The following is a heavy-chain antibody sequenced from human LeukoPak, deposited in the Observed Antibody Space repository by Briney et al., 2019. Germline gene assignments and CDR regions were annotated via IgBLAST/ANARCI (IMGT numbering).Heavy chain of an antibody. D-gene: IGHD5-18*01. V-gene: IGHV4-38-2*02. CDR3: AREGGYSYGDAPLHFDY. CDR2: IYHSGST. Sequence: PSETLSLTCSVSGYSISSACFWGWIRQPPGKGLEWIGTIYHSGSTYYNPSLKSRVTISVDTSKNQFSLKLSSVTAADTAVYYCAREGGYSYGDAPLHFDYWGQGTLVTVSS. J-gene: IGHJ4*02. CDR1: GYSISSACF.